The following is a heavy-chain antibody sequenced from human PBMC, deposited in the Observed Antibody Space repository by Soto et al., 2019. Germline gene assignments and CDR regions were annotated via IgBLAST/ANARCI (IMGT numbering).Heavy chain of an antibody. D-gene: IGHD6-13*01. CDR2: ISYDGSNK. CDR3: AREGGGDSGYTFYYYYYGMDV. J-gene: IGHJ6*02. V-gene: IGHV3-30-3*01. Sequence: GGSLRLSCAASGFTFSSYAMHWVCQAPGKGLEWVAVISYDGSNKYYADSVKGRFTISRDNSKNTLYLQMNSLRAEDTAVYYCAREGGGDSGYTFYYYYYGMDVWGQGTTVTVSS. CDR1: GFTFSSYA.